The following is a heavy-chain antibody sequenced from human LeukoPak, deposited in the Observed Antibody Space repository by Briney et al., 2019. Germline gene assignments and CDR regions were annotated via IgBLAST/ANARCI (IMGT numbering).Heavy chain of an antibody. CDR2: IKQDGSEK. J-gene: IGHJ6*03. Sequence: PGGSLRFSCAASGFTFSSYWMSWVRQAPGKGLEWVANIKQDGSEKYYVDSVKGRFTISRDNAKNSLYLQMNSLRAEDTAVYYCASRAVPAASFGYYYYMDVWGKGTTVTVSS. CDR1: GFTFSSYW. CDR3: ASRAVPAASFGYYYYMDV. D-gene: IGHD2-2*01. V-gene: IGHV3-7*01.